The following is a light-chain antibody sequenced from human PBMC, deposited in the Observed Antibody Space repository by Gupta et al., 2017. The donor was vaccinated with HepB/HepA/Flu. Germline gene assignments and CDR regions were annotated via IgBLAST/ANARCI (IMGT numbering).Light chain of an antibody. CDR3: HHRSKRPLT. J-gene: IGKJ4*01. Sequence: DILLTQSPSTLSLSPGERATLSCRASQSVTNYLAWYQQKPGQAPRLLIYDTSNRATGIPARFSGRGDGTEFTLTISSLGREEFAVYFCHHRSKRPLTFGGGTKVEIK. V-gene: IGKV3-11*01. CDR1: QSVTNY. CDR2: DTS.